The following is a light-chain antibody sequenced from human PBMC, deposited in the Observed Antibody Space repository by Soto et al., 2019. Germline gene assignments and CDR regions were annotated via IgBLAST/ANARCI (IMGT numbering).Light chain of an antibody. Sequence: EIVMTHSPATLSVSPVERSTLSCRASQSVSSNLAWYQQTPGQAPRLLIYGASTRATGIPARFSGSGSGTEFTLTISSLQSEDFAVYYCQQYNNWPPWTFGQGNKGDIK. J-gene: IGKJ1*01. V-gene: IGKV3-15*01. CDR1: QSVSSN. CDR2: GAS. CDR3: QQYNNWPPWT.